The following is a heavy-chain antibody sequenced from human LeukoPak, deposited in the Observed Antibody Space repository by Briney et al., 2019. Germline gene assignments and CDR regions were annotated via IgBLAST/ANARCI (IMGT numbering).Heavy chain of an antibody. V-gene: IGHV3-21*01. CDR3: AREGYYGSGSAYYYGMDV. CDR2: ISSSSSYI. Sequence: AGGSLRLSCGASGFTFISYSMNWVRPAPGKGLEWVSSISSSSSYIYYADSGKGRFTISRDNAKNSLYLQMNSLRAEDTAVYYCAREGYYGSGSAYYYGMDVWGQGTTVTVSS. CDR1: GFTFISYS. D-gene: IGHD3-10*01. J-gene: IGHJ6*02.